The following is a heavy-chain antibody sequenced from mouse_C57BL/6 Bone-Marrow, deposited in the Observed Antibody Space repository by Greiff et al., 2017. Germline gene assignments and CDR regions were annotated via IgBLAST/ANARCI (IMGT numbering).Heavy chain of an antibody. Sequence: QFQLQQPGAELVKPGASVKLSCKASGYTFTCYWMHWVKQRTGQGLEWIGMIHPNSGSTNYNEKFKSKATLTVDKSSSTAYMQHSILTSEDSAVYYCAIYYGSNRYYAMYYWGQGTSVTVSS. CDR2: IHPNSGST. D-gene: IGHD1-1*01. J-gene: IGHJ4*01. CDR3: AIYYGSNRYYAMYY. V-gene: IGHV1-64*01. CDR1: GYTFTCYW.